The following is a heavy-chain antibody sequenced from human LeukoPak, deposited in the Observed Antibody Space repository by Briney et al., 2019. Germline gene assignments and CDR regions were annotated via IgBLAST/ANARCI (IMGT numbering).Heavy chain of an antibody. CDR1: GGSISSYY. V-gene: IGHV4-4*09. Sequence: SETLSLTCTVSGGSISSYYWSWIRQPPGKGLVWIGYIYTSGSTNYNPSLKSRVTISVDTSKNQFSLKLSSVTAADTAVYYCARQAEAWGIAAAGKGWFDPWGQGTLVTVSS. D-gene: IGHD6-13*01. CDR2: IYTSGST. J-gene: IGHJ5*02. CDR3: ARQAEAWGIAAAGKGWFDP.